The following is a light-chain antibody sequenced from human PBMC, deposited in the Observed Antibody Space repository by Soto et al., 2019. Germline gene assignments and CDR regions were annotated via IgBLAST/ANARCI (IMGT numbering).Light chain of an antibody. V-gene: IGKV3-20*01. CDR2: TAS. CDR1: QSVSSY. CDR3: HQHAESPLT. Sequence: EIVLTQSPATLSLSPGERATLSCRASQSVSSYLAWYQQKPGQAPRLLIYTASIRATGIPDRFSGSGSGTDFTLTISRLEPEDFAVYYCHQHAESPLTFGGGTKVDIK. J-gene: IGKJ4*01.